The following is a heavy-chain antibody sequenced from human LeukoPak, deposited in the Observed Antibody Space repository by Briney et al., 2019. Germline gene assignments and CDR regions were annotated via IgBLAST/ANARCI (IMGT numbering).Heavy chain of an antibody. CDR1: GFTFSSYA. D-gene: IGHD3-10*01. Sequence: PGRSLRLSCAASGFTFSSYAMSWVRQAPGKGLEWVSAISGSGGSTYYADSVKGRFTISRDNSKNTLYLQMNSLRAEDTAVYYCAKGMVRGVIIKVPFDYWGQGTLVTVSS. CDR3: AKGMVRGVIIKVPFDY. J-gene: IGHJ4*02. CDR2: ISGSGGST. V-gene: IGHV3-23*01.